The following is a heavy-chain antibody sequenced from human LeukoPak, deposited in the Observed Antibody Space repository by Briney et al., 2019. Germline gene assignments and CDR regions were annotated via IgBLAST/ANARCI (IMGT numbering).Heavy chain of an antibody. Sequence: SETLSLTCTVSGGSIISYYWSWIRQPPGKGLEWIGYIYYSGSTNYNPSLKSRVTISVDTSKNQFSLKLSSVTAADTAVYYCARCGSELLLWFGGGWFDPWGQGTLVTVSS. J-gene: IGHJ5*02. CDR3: ARCGSELLLWFGGGWFDP. CDR1: GGSIISYY. CDR2: IYYSGST. D-gene: IGHD3-10*01. V-gene: IGHV4-59*08.